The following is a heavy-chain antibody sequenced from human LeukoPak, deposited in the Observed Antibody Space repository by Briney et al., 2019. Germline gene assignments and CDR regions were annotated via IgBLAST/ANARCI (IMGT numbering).Heavy chain of an antibody. CDR1: GYTFTGYY. CDR2: INPNSGGT. CDR3: ARGYDILTGYYRDFDY. D-gene: IGHD3-9*01. Sequence: ASVKVSCKASGYTFTGYYMHWVRQAPGQGLEWMGWINPNSGGTNYAQKFQGRVTMTRDMSTSTVYMELSSLRSEDTAVYYCARGYDILTGYYRDFDYWGQGTLVTVSS. J-gene: IGHJ4*02. V-gene: IGHV1-2*02.